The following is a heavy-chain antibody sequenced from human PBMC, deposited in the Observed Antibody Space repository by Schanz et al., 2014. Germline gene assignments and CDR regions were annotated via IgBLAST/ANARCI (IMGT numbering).Heavy chain of an antibody. Sequence: DVQLLESGGGLVQPGESLRLSCAASGFTFTTYAMTWVRQAPGQGLEWVSNISPTGSSTYYADSVKGRFTISRDNSKNTLYLQMNSLRAEDTAVYFCAKDTGYCHGGACYCFEYWGLGILVAVSS. CDR3: AKDTGYCHGGACYCFEY. D-gene: IGHD2-8*02. V-gene: IGHV3-23*01. J-gene: IGHJ4*02. CDR1: GFTFTTYA. CDR2: ISPTGSST.